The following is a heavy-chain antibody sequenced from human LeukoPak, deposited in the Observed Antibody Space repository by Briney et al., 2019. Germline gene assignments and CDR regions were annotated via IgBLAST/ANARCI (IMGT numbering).Heavy chain of an antibody. V-gene: IGHV3-15*01. Sequence: GGSLRLSCAASGFTFSNAWMSWVRQAPGKGLEWVGRIKSKTDGGTTDYAAPVKGRFTISRDDSKNTLYLEMNSLKTEDTAVYYCTATYYYGSGSDVWGQGTTVTVSS. CDR1: GFTFSNAW. CDR2: IKSKTDGGTT. D-gene: IGHD3-10*01. CDR3: TATYYYGSGSDV. J-gene: IGHJ6*02.